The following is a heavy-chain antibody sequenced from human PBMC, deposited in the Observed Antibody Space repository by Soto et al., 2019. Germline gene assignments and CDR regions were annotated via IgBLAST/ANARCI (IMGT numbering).Heavy chain of an antibody. D-gene: IGHD3-22*01. CDR3: ARFYYDSSGYLPSPYYYYYGMDV. Sequence: GGSLRLSCAASGFTFSSYWMSWVRQAPGKGLEWVANIKQDGSEKYYVDSVKGRFTISRYNAKNSLYLQMNSLRAEDTAVYYCARFYYDSSGYLPSPYYYYYGMDVWGQGTTVTVSS. J-gene: IGHJ6*02. CDR2: IKQDGSEK. V-gene: IGHV3-7*04. CDR1: GFTFSSYW.